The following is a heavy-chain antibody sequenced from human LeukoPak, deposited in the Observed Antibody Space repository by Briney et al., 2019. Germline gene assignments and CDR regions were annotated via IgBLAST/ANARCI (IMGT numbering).Heavy chain of an antibody. D-gene: IGHD3-3*01. CDR3: ARVKYYDFGSGYYYFDY. CDR2: VNDSGST. CDR1: GGSFSGYS. Sequence: SGTLSLTCAVYGGSFSGYSWSWVRQPPGKGLGWIGEVNDSGSTNYNLSLKSRVTISADTSKNQFSLNLRSVTAADTAVYYCARVKYYDFGSGYYYFDYWGQGTLVTVSS. J-gene: IGHJ4*02. V-gene: IGHV4-34*01.